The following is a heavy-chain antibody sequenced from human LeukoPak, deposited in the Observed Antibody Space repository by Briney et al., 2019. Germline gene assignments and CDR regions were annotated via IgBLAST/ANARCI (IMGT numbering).Heavy chain of an antibody. CDR3: ARVLWFGESKKGYSYYMDV. Sequence: SETLSLTCTVSGDSINSGSYYWGWIRQPPGEGLEWIGSMYYSGYTYYNPSLESQLTISVDTSKNLFSMNLSSVTAADTAVYYCARVLWFGESKKGYSYYMDVWGKGTTVTVSS. V-gene: IGHV4-39*01. J-gene: IGHJ6*03. CDR1: GDSINSGSYY. CDR2: MYYSGYT. D-gene: IGHD3-10*01.